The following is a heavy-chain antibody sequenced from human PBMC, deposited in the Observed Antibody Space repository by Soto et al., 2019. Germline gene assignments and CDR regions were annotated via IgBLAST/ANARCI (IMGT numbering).Heavy chain of an antibody. D-gene: IGHD6-19*01. V-gene: IGHV3-48*01. J-gene: IGHJ4*02. CDR2: ISTSGSSI. Sequence: EVQLVESGGGLVQPGGSLRLSCAASGFSFSSHNMNWVRQAPGKGLEWISYISTSGSSIYYADSVKGRFTISRDNAKHSLYLQKSSLRAEDTALYYCARSGNYRLDCWGQGTLVTVSS. CDR1: GFSFSSHN. CDR3: ARSGNYRLDC.